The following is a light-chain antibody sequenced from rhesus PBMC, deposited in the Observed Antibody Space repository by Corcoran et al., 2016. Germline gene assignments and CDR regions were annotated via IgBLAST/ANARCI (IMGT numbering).Light chain of an antibody. V-gene: IGKV1-22*01. CDR1: QSISSW. J-gene: IGKJ4*01. CDR3: LQCSSSPLT. CDR2: KAS. Sequence: DIQMTQSPSSLSASVGDTVIITCRASQSISSWLDWYQQKPGKAPKLLIYKASSLQSGDPSRFSGSGSGTDFTLTISSLRPEDFAAYYCLQCSSSPLTFGGGTKVEIK.